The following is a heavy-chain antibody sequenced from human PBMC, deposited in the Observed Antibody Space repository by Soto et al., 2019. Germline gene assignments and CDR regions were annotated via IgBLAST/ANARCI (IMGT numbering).Heavy chain of an antibody. V-gene: IGHV3-7*03. D-gene: IGHD4-17*01. CDR3: VKDDGDYSFDY. J-gene: IGHJ4*02. Sequence: EVQLVESGGGLVQPGGSLRLSCAASGFTFSNYRMSWVRQAPGKGLEWVAKINQGGSEKWSADSVKGRFTISRDNAKNSLYLQLNSLGAEDTAVYYCVKDDGDYSFDYWGQGTLVTVSS. CDR2: INQGGSEK. CDR1: GFTFSNYR.